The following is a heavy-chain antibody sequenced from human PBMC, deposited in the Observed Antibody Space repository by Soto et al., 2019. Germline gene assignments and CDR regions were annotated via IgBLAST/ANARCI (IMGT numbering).Heavy chain of an antibody. CDR2: IYYSGST. V-gene: IGHV4-31*03. CDR1: GGSISSGGYY. CDR3: ATHENDAFDI. Sequence: SETLSLTCTVSGGSISSGGYYWSWIRQHPGKGLEWIGYIYYSGSTYYNPSLKSRVTISVDTSKNQFSLKLSSVTAADTAVYYCATHENDAFDIWGQGTMVTVSS. J-gene: IGHJ3*02.